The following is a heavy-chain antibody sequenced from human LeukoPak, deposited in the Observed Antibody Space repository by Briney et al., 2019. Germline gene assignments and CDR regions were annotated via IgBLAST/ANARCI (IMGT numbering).Heavy chain of an antibody. CDR2: ISSSSSYI. CDR1: GFTFSSYS. Sequence: GGSLRPSCAASGFTFSSYSMNWVRQAPGKGLEWVSSISSSSSYIYYADSVKGRFTISRDNAKNSVFLQMNSLRAEDTAVYYCARDLGTYGHDYWGQGTLVTVSS. V-gene: IGHV3-21*01. CDR3: ARDLGTYGHDY. J-gene: IGHJ4*02. D-gene: IGHD3-10*01.